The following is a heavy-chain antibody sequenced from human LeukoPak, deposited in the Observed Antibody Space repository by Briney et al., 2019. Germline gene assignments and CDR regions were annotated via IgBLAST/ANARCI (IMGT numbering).Heavy chain of an antibody. CDR2: IYTSGST. CDR3: ARNPRAGSGGAFDI. Sequence: SETLSLTCTVSGGSISSYYWSWIRQPAGKGLEWIGRIYTSGSTNYNPSLESRVTMSVDTSKNQFSLKLSSVTAADTAVYYCARNPRAGSGGAFDIWGQGTMVTVSS. V-gene: IGHV4-4*07. D-gene: IGHD3-10*01. J-gene: IGHJ3*02. CDR1: GGSISSYY.